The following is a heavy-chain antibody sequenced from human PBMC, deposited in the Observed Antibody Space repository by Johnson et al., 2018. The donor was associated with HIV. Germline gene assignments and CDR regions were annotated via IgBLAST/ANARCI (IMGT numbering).Heavy chain of an antibody. CDR2: INSDGSST. V-gene: IGHV3-74*01. Sequence: VQLVESGGGLVQPGGSLRLSCAASGFTFSSYWMHWVRQAPGKGLVWVSRINSDGSSTRYADSVKGRFTISRDNAKNTLYLQMNSLRAEDTALYYCAKDIEWELQNDAFDIWGQGTMVTVSS. D-gene: IGHD1-26*01. J-gene: IGHJ3*02. CDR3: AKDIEWELQNDAFDI. CDR1: GFTFSSYW.